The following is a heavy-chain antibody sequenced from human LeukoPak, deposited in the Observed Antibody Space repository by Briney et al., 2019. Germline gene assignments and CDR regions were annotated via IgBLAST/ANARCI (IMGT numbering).Heavy chain of an antibody. Sequence: GASVKVSCKASGYTFTSYDINWVRQATGQGLEWMGWMNPNSGNTGYAQKFQGRVTMTRNTSISTAYMELSSLRSEDTAVYYCARGGGPYGSGTSPNNWFDPWGQGTLVTVSS. V-gene: IGHV1-8*01. CDR2: MNPNSGNT. CDR1: GYTFTSYD. D-gene: IGHD3-10*01. J-gene: IGHJ5*02. CDR3: ARGGGPYGSGTSPNNWFDP.